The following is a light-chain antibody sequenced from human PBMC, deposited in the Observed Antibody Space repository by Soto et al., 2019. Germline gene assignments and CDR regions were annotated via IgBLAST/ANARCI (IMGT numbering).Light chain of an antibody. CDR1: QGITSF. Sequence: DIQLTQSPSFLSASVGDRVSITCRASQGITSFLAWYQQIPGKAPKLLIYTASTLQSGVPPRVSGSGSGTEFTLTISSLQPEDFGTYYCQQLNSYPLTFGGGPRVAIK. CDR2: TAS. V-gene: IGKV1-9*01. CDR3: QQLNSYPLT. J-gene: IGKJ4*01.